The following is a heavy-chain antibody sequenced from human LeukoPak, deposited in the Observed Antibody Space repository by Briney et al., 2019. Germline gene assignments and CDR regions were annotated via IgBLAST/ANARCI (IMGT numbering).Heavy chain of an antibody. Sequence: SETLSLTCTVSGGSISSSSYYWGWIRQPPGKGLEWIGSIYYSGSTYYNPSLKSRVTISVDTSKNQFSLKLSSVTAADTAVYYCARHGRPVGGIYYYCYRMDVWGQGTAVTVSS. V-gene: IGHV4-39*01. D-gene: IGHD1-14*01. CDR1: GGSISSSSYY. J-gene: IGHJ6*02. CDR2: IYYSGST. CDR3: ARHGRPVGGIYYYCYRMDV.